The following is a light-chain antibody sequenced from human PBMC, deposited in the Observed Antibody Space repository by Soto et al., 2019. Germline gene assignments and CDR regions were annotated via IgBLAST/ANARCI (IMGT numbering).Light chain of an antibody. CDR3: SSYAVTNIFV. CDR2: EVS. V-gene: IGLV2-8*01. CDR1: SSDVGGYNY. J-gene: IGLJ1*01. Sequence: LTQPRSSSVAPGQSDTISFTGTSSDVGGYNYVSWYQQHPGKAPKVIIYEVSKRPSGVPDRFSGSKSGSTASLTVSRLRAEDEADYYCSSYAVTNIFVFGTGTKVTVL.